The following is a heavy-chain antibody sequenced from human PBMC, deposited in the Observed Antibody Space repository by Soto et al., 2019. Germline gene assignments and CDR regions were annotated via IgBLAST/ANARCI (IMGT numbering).Heavy chain of an antibody. V-gene: IGHV3-23*01. J-gene: IGHJ6*02. CDR2: ISSTAGRTS. Sequence: QPGGSLRLSCATSGFTFNTYPMTWVRQAPGKGLEWVSSISSTAGRTSSYADSVKGRFAISRDFSDNTVYLQMNNLRVDDTAVYFCVKGVLSFQYGMEVWGQGTTVTVS. CDR1: GFTFNTYP. CDR3: VKGVLSFQYGMEV. D-gene: IGHD3-10*01.